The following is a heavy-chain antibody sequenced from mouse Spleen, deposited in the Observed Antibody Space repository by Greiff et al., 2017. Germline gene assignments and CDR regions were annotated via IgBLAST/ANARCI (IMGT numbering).Heavy chain of an antibody. CDR3: ARLEGWDEDFDY. D-gene: IGHD3-3*01. V-gene: IGHV1-82*01. J-gene: IGHJ2*01. Sequence: VHLVESGPELVKPGASVKISCKASGYAFSSSWMNWVKQRPGKGLEWIGRIYPGDGDTNYNGKFKGKATLTADKSSSTAYMQLSSLTSEDSAVYFCARLEGWDEDFDYWGQGTTLTVSS. CDR1: GYAFSSSW. CDR2: IYPGDGDT.